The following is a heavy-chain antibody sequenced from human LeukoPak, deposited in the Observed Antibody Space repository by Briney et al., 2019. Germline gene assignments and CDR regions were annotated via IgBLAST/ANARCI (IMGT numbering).Heavy chain of an antibody. CDR1: GFTFNTYV. V-gene: IGHV3-23*01. Sequence: GGSLRLSCAASGFTFNTYVMSWVRQAPGKGLEWVSGISGGGGRTYYADSVKGRFSVSNDNSKNTVYLQMNSLRAEDTAVYYCAKGPLLVPAAPFDYWGQGTLVTVSS. J-gene: IGHJ4*02. CDR2: ISGGGGRT. CDR3: AKGPLLVPAAPFDY. D-gene: IGHD2-2*01.